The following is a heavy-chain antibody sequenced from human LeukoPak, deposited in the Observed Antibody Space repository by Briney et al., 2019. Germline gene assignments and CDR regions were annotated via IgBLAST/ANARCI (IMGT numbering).Heavy chain of an antibody. J-gene: IGHJ4*02. Sequence: ASVKVSCKASGGTFSSYAISWVRQAPGQGLGWMGGIIPIFGTANYAQKFQGRVTITTDESTSTAYMELSSLRSEDTAVYYCARGVTYPGTHSDYWGQGTLVTVSS. V-gene: IGHV1-69*05. CDR1: GGTFSSYA. CDR3: ARGVTYPGTHSDY. CDR2: IIPIFGTA. D-gene: IGHD1-7*01.